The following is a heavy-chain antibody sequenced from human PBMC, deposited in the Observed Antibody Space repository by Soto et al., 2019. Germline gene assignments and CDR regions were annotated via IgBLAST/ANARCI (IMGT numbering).Heavy chain of an antibody. CDR3: AKGTMVRGVIYSYYGMDV. CDR2: ISGSGGST. Sequence: EVQLLESGGGLVQPGGSLRLSCAASGFTFSSYAMSWVRQAPGKGLEWVSAISGSGGSTYYADSVKGRFTISRDNSKNPLYLLMNSLRAADTAVYYCAKGTMVRGVIYSYYGMDVWGQGTTVTVSS. CDR1: GFTFSSYA. J-gene: IGHJ6*02. V-gene: IGHV3-23*01. D-gene: IGHD3-10*01.